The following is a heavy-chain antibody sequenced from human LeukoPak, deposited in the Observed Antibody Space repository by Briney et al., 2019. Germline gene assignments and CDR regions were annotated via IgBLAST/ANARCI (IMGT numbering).Heavy chain of an antibody. J-gene: IGHJ5*02. Sequence: PGGSLRLSCAASGFTFSSFWMSWVRQAPGKGLEWGANIKQDGSEKYYVDSVKGRFTISRDNAKSSLYLQMNSLRAEDTAVHYCASGYSGHANWFDPWGQGTLVTVSS. D-gene: IGHD5-12*01. CDR1: GFTFSSFW. CDR3: ASGYSGHANWFDP. CDR2: IKQDGSEK. V-gene: IGHV3-7*02.